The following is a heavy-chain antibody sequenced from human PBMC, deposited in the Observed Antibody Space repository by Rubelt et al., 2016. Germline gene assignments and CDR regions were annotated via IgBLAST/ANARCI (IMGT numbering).Heavy chain of an antibody. CDR1: GGSMRTYY. D-gene: IGHD6-6*01. Sequence: QVQLQESGPGLVNPSETLSLTCTVSGGSMRTYYWRWLRQPPGKGLEWIGYIYYSGSTNYNPSLKSRVTITVDTSKNKFSLKVGSVTAADTAVYYCASNTKYSNWHGMNAWGQGTTVIVSS. CDR3: ASNTKYSNWHGMNA. J-gene: IGHJ6*02. CDR2: IYYSGST. V-gene: IGHV4-59*08.